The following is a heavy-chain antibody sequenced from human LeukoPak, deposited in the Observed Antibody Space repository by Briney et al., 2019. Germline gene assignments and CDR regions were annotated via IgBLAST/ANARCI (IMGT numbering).Heavy chain of an antibody. V-gene: IGHV4-39*07. CDR2: IFYSGMT. J-gene: IGHJ5*02. CDR3: ARELRKPGVRIEWFDP. Sequence: GSLRLSCAASGFTFSLYHMGWIRQPPGKGLEWIGSIFYSGMTHYNPSLKSRVTISVDTSKNQFSLRLSSVTAADTAVYYCARELRKPGVRIEWFDPWGQGTLVTVSS. CDR1: GFTFSLYH. D-gene: IGHD2-8*01.